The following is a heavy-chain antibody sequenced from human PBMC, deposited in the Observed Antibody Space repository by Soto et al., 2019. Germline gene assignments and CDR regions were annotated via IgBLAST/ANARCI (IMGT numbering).Heavy chain of an antibody. Sequence: EVQLLESGGGLVHPVGSLSLSYAAYGFTFSTYVMTWVRQAPGKGLEWVSAIRASGGDTYYADSVKGRSTIARNNSKNTLYLQMDSLRVEYTAIYYCAKGGWLDDYGAKGTQVNVSA. CDR1: GFTFSTYV. V-gene: IGHV3-23*01. D-gene: IGHD5-12*01. CDR2: IRASGGDT. J-gene: IGHJ4*02. CDR3: AKGGWLDDY.